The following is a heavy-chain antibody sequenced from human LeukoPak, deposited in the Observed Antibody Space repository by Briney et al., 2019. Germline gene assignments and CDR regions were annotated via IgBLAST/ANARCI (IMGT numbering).Heavy chain of an antibody. CDR3: ARVKDRSGGSCYDY. CDR2: IYYSGST. CDR1: GGSISSSSYY. V-gene: IGHV4-39*01. J-gene: IGHJ4*02. D-gene: IGHD2-15*01. Sequence: SETLSLTCTVSGGSISSSSYYWGWIRQPPGKGLEWIGSIYYSGSTYYNPSLKSRVTISVDTSKNQFSLKLSSVTAADTAVYYCARVKDRSGGSCYDYWGQGTLVTVSS.